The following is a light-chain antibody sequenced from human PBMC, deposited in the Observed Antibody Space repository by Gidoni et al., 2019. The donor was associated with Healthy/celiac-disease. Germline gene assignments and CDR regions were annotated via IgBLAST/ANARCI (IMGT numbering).Light chain of an antibody. V-gene: IGLV2-14*04. J-gene: IGLJ2*01. CDR1: SSDVGGYNY. CDR3: SSYTSSSVV. CDR2: DVS. Sequence: SVSGSPGQSITISCTGTSSDVGGYNYVSWYQQHPGKAPKLMIYDVSNRPSGVSNRFSGSKSGNTASLTISGLQAEDEADYYCSSYTSSSVVFGGGTKLTVL.